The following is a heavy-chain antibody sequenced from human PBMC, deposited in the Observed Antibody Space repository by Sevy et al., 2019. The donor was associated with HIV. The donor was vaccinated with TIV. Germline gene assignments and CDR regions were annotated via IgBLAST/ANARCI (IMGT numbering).Heavy chain of an antibody. D-gene: IGHD2-21*01. CDR3: VKEGGGEGGDH. J-gene: IGHJ4*02. CDR1: GFSYSSYG. CDR2: IQYDGSNK. Sequence: GGSLRLSCAASGFSYSSYGMHWVRQAQGKGLEWVAYIQYDGSNKDYANSVKGRFTISRDNSKNTLDLQMNSLRVEDTAVYYCVKEGGGEGGDHWGQGTLVTVSS. V-gene: IGHV3-30*02.